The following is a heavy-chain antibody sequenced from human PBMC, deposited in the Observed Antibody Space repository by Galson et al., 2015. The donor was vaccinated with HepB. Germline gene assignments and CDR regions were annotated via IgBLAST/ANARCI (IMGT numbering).Heavy chain of an antibody. CDR2: ISAYNGNT. CDR3: ARLSSSWYQGGGNDAFDI. J-gene: IGHJ3*02. D-gene: IGHD6-13*01. CDR1: GYTFTSYG. Sequence: SVKVSCKASGYTFTSYGISWVRQAPGRGLEWMGWISAYNGNTNYAQKLQGRVTMTTDTSTSTAYMELRSLRSDDTAVYYCARLSSSWYQGGGNDAFDIWGEGTMVTVSS. V-gene: IGHV1-18*04.